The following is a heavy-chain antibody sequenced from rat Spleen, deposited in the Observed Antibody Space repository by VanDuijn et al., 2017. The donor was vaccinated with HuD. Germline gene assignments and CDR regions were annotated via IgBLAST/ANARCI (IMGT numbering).Heavy chain of an antibody. V-gene: IGHV5-19*01. Sequence: EVQLVESGGGLVQPGWSRKLSCAASGFTFSSYGMHWIRQAPTKGLEWVASVSPGGVTIQYRDSVKGRFTISRDDAKSTLYLQMDSLRSEDTATYYCARFYGYNYVGVMDAWGQGASVTVSS. CDR3: ARFYGYNYVGVMDA. CDR1: GFTFSSYG. D-gene: IGHD1-9*01. J-gene: IGHJ4*01. CDR2: VSPGGVTI.